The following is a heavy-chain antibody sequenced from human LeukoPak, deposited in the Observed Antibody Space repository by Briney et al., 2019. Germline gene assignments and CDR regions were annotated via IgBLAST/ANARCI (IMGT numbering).Heavy chain of an antibody. D-gene: IGHD6-6*01. CDR3: ARDIVSSSGFDY. Sequence: GGSLRLSCAASGFTFNSYWMTWARQAPGKGLEWVSSISSSSSYIYYADSVKGRFTISRDNAKNSLYLQMDSLRAEDTAVYYCARDIVSSSGFDYWGQGTLVTVSS. CDR2: ISSSSSYI. CDR1: GFTFNSYW. V-gene: IGHV3-21*01. J-gene: IGHJ4*02.